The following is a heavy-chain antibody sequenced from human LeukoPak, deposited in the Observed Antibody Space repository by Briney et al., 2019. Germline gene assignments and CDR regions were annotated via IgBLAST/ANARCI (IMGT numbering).Heavy chain of an antibody. Sequence: KPSETLSLTCTVPGGSISSYYWSWIREPPGKGLGWIAYIYTRGSTKHNPSLKSRVTISVDTSKNQFSLKLSSVTAADPAVYYCARRGGYGGTFDYWGQGTLVTVSS. CDR2: IYTRGST. D-gene: IGHD4-23*01. V-gene: IGHV4-4*09. CDR1: GGSISSYY. CDR3: ARRGGYGGTFDY. J-gene: IGHJ4*02.